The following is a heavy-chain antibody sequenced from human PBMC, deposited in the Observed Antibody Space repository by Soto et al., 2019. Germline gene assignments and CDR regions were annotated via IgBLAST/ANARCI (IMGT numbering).Heavy chain of an antibody. Sequence: SETLSLTCTVSGGSISSGDYYWSWIRQPPGKGLEWIGYIYYSGSTYYNPSLKSRVTISVDTSKNQFSLKLSSVTAADTAVYYCARASQSYSSSWYDYYYGMDVWGQGTTVTVSS. D-gene: IGHD6-13*01. J-gene: IGHJ6*02. CDR1: GGSISSGDYY. CDR2: IYYSGST. CDR3: ARASQSYSSSWYDYYYGMDV. V-gene: IGHV4-30-4*01.